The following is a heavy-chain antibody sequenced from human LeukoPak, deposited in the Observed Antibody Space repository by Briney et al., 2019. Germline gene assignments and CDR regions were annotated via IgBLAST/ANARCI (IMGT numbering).Heavy chain of an antibody. V-gene: IGHV4-30-4*02. Sequence: SETLPLTCTVSGDSISSADYYWRWFRQPPGKGLEWNGYICYSGSTHYNPSLKSRVIITADTSKNQFPQKLRSVTAADTAVYYCARVKYSGSYYGVDYWGQGTLVTVSS. D-gene: IGHD1-26*01. CDR3: ARVKYSGSYYGVDY. CDR2: ICYSGST. J-gene: IGHJ4*02. CDR1: GDSISSADYY.